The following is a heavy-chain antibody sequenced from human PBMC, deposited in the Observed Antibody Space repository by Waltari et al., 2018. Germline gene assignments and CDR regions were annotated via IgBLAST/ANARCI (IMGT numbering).Heavy chain of an antibody. Sequence: QVQLVQSGPEVKKTGSSVRVSCKASGGSFCSYAISWVRQAPGQGLEWMGRIIPIFGTANYAQKFQGRVTITADKSTSTAYMELSSLRSEDTAVYYCARETVAAVDDYWGQGTLVTVSS. CDR3: ARETVAAVDDY. V-gene: IGHV1-69*08. CDR2: IIPIFGTA. CDR1: GGSFCSYA. D-gene: IGHD2-15*01. J-gene: IGHJ4*02.